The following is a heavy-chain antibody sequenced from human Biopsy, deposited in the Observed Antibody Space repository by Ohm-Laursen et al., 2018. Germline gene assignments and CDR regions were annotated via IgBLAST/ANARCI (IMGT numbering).Heavy chain of an antibody. Sequence: PGTLSLTCIVSGGSISRYYWSWIRQPPGKGLEWIGYIYYSGSTNYNPSLKSRVTISVDTSMNHLSLRLTSVTAADTAVYYCARHAPSYSGSYWRYFDLWGRGTLVTVSS. CDR2: IYYSGST. CDR3: ARHAPSYSGSYWRYFDL. CDR1: GGSISRYY. J-gene: IGHJ2*01. D-gene: IGHD1-26*01. V-gene: IGHV4-59*08.